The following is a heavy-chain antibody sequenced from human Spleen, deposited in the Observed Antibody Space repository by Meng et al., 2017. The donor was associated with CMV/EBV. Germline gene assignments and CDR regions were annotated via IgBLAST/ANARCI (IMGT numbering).Heavy chain of an antibody. Sequence: GGSLKISCAASGFTFSSYGMHWVRQAPGKGLEWVAFIWDDGTKKNFGDPVKGRFTISRDNSKNTVYLQMNSLRAEDTAVYYCAGDGGGKPFDPWGQGTLVTVSS. CDR1: GFTFSSYG. D-gene: IGHD1-26*01. CDR2: IWDDGTKK. J-gene: IGHJ5*02. CDR3: AGDGGGKPFDP. V-gene: IGHV3-33*01.